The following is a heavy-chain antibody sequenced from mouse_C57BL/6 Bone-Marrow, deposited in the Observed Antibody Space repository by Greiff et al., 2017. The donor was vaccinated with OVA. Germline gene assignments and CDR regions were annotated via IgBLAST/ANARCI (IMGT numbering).Heavy chain of an antibody. CDR1: GYAFSSSW. CDR2: IYPGDGDT. Sequence: QVQLKESGPELVKPGASVKISCKASGYAFSSSWMNWVKQRPGKGLEWIGRIYPGDGDTNYNGKFKGKATLTADKSSSTAYMQLSSLTSEDSAVYFCASLYYGSSYGGDFDYWGQGTTLTVSS. J-gene: IGHJ2*01. CDR3: ASLYYGSSYGGDFDY. D-gene: IGHD1-1*01. V-gene: IGHV1-82*01.